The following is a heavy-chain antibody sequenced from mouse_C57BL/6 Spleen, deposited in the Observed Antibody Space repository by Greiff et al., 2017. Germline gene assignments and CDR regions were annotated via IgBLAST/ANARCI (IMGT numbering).Heavy chain of an antibody. Sequence: VQLQQSGAELAKPGASVKLSCKASGYTFTSYWMHWVKQRPGQGLEWIGYINPSSGYTKYNQKFKDKATLTVDKSSSTAYMQLSSLTYEDSAVYYCARLQLGLYAMDYWGQGTSVTVSS. D-gene: IGHD4-1*02. CDR3: ARLQLGLYAMDY. CDR2: INPSSGYT. CDR1: GYTFTSYW. V-gene: IGHV1-7*01. J-gene: IGHJ4*01.